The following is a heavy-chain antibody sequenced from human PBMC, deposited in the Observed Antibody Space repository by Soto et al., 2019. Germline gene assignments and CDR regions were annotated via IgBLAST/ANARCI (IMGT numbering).Heavy chain of an antibody. Sequence: PGGSLRLSCAASGFTFGNYGMHWVRQAPGTGLEWVAVVWYNGDTKHYADSVKGRFTISRDNSKNTLYLQMYSLRVEDTAVYYCAKTGPGSSYGYYFDSWGQGTLVTVSS. D-gene: IGHD5-18*01. CDR3: AKTGPGSSYGYYFDS. J-gene: IGHJ4*02. CDR1: GFTFGNYG. V-gene: IGHV3-33*06. CDR2: VWYNGDTK.